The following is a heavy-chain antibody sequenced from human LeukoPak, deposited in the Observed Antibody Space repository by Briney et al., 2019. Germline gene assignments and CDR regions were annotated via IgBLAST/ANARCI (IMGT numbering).Heavy chain of an antibody. D-gene: IGHD3-22*01. J-gene: IGHJ4*02. V-gene: IGHV3-33*08. CDR2: IWYDGSNK. CDR1: GLTFSGYD. CDR3: ARGGRWSITMIVDY. Sequence: GGSLRLSCAASGLTFSGYDMHWVRQAPGKGLEWVAVIWYDGSNKYYADSVKGRFTISRDNSKNTLYLQMNSLRAEDTAVYYCARGGRWSITMIVDYWGQGTLVTVSS.